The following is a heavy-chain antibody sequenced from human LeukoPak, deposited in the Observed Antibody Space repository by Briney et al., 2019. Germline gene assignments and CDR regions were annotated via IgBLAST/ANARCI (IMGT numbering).Heavy chain of an antibody. Sequence: PGGSLRLSCAASGFTFSSYSMNWVRQAPGKGLEWVSSISSSSSYIYYADSVKGRFTISRDNAKNSLYLQMNSLRAEDTAVYYCARALGNRISSGYWYYFDYWGQGTLVTVSS. CDR3: ARALGNRISSGYWYYFDY. V-gene: IGHV3-21*01. CDR2: ISSSSSYI. CDR1: GFTFSSYS. J-gene: IGHJ4*02. D-gene: IGHD3-22*01.